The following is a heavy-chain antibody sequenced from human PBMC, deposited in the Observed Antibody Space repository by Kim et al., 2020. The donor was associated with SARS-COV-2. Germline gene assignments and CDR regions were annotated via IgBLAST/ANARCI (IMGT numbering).Heavy chain of an antibody. D-gene: IGHD2-2*01. J-gene: IGHJ5*02. CDR3: ARRCQLLKYNWFDP. CDR2: IYYSGST. Sequence: SETLSLTCTVSGGSISSSSYYWGWIRQPPGKGLEWIGSIYYSGSTYYNPSLKSRVTISVDTSKNQFSLKLSSVTAADTAVYYCARRCQLLKYNWFDPWGQGTLVTVST. V-gene: IGHV4-39*01. CDR1: GGSISSSSYY.